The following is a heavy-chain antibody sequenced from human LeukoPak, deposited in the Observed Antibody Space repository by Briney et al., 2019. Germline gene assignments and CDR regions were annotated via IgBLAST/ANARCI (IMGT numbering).Heavy chain of an antibody. Sequence: SETLSLTCAVYGESFSGHSCSWIRQPPGKGLEWIGYIYYSGSTYYNPSLKSRVTISVDTSKNQFSLKLSSVTAADTAVYYCARVGWTIRYAFDIWGQGTMVTVSS. CDR1: GESFSGHS. J-gene: IGHJ3*02. CDR3: ARVGWTIRYAFDI. CDR2: IYYSGST. V-gene: IGHV4-30-4*08. D-gene: IGHD5-24*01.